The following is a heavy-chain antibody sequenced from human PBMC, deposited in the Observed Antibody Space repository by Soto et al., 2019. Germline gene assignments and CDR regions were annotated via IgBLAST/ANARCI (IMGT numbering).Heavy chain of an antibody. CDR1: GFRLRGYA. D-gene: IGHD2-21*01. J-gene: IGHJ4*02. Sequence: DVQVLESGGNLVQPGGSLRLSCATSGFRLRGYAMGWVRQDPGKGLEWISAIGGDGIGTYYADSVKGRFTISKDFSMNTLFLHMNSLRADDTATYFCAKGSASSRPYFFDFWGQGTLVIVSS. V-gene: IGHV3-23*01. CDR2: IGGDGIGT. CDR3: AKGSASSRPYFFDF.